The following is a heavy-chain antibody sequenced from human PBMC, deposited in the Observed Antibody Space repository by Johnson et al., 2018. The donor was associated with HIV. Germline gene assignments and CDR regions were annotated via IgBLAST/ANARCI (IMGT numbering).Heavy chain of an antibody. Sequence: QVQLVESGRGVVQPGRSLRLSCVASGFTFSSYAMHWVRQAPGKGLEWVAVISYDGSNKYYADSVKGRFTISRDNSKNTLYLQMNSLRAEDTAVYYCARESGSSGVFDIWGQGTMVTVSS. V-gene: IGHV3-30-3*01. CDR2: ISYDGSNK. CDR1: GFTFSSYA. J-gene: IGHJ3*02. D-gene: IGHD1-26*01. CDR3: ARESGSSGVFDI.